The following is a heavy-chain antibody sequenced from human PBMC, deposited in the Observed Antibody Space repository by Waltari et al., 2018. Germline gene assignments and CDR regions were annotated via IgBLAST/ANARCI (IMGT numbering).Heavy chain of an antibody. CDR2: IYHSGGT. Sequence: QVQLQESGPGLVKPSETLSLTCAVSGYSISSGYYWGWFRQPPGKGLEWIGSIYHSGGTYYNPALKSRVTISVDTSKNQFSLKLSSVTAADTAVYYCARRRAARPYYCDYWGQGTLVTVSS. D-gene: IGHD6-6*01. CDR3: ARRRAARPYYCDY. CDR1: GYSISSGYY. V-gene: IGHV4-38-2*01. J-gene: IGHJ4*02.